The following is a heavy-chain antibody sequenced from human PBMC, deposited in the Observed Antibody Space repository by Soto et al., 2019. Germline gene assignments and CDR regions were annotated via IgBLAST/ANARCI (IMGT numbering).Heavy chain of an antibody. CDR2: ISYDGSNK. J-gene: IGHJ4*02. Sequence: PGGSLRLSCAASGFTFSSYAMDWVRQAPGKXLEWVAVISYDGSNKYYADSVKGRFTISRDNSKNTLYLQMNSLRAEDTAVYYCARDSNYDFWSGPLYYFDYWGQGTLVTVSS. V-gene: IGHV3-30-3*01. D-gene: IGHD3-3*01. CDR1: GFTFSSYA. CDR3: ARDSNYDFWSGPLYYFDY.